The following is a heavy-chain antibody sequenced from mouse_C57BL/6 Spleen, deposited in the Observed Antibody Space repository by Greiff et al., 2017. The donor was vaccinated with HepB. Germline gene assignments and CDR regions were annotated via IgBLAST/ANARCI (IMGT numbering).Heavy chain of an antibody. CDR3: ARGEIDYYGSGDAMDY. Sequence: VQLQQPGAELVKPGASVKMSCKASGYTFTSYWITWVKQRPGQGLEWIGDIYPGSGSTNYNEKFKSKATLTVDTSSSTAYMQLSSLTSEDSAVYYCARGEIDYYGSGDAMDYWGQGTSVTVSS. D-gene: IGHD1-1*01. J-gene: IGHJ4*01. V-gene: IGHV1-55*01. CDR1: GYTFTSYW. CDR2: IYPGSGST.